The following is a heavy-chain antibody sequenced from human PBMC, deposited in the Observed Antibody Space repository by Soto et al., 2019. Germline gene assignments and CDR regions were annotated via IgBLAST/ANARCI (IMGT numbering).Heavy chain of an antibody. J-gene: IGHJ6*02. V-gene: IGHV4-59*01. CDR1: GGSISSYY. CDR2: IYYSGST. D-gene: IGHD5-18*01. Sequence: QVQLQESGPGLVKPSETLSLTCTVYGGSISSYYWSWIRQPPGKGLQWIGYIYYSGSTNYNPSLKSRVTISVDTSKNQFSLKLSSVTAADTAVYYCARRYGTSMDVWGQGTTVTVSS. CDR3: ARRYGTSMDV.